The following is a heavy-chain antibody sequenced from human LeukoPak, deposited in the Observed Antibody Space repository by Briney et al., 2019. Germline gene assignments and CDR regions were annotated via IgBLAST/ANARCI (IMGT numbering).Heavy chain of an antibody. J-gene: IGHJ3*02. CDR2: IWYDGSNK. CDR3: ARDGEKGAFDI. Sequence: GGSLRLSCAASGFTFSSYGMHWVRQAPGKGLEWVAVIWYDGSNKYYADSVKGRFTISRDNSKNTLYPQMNSLRAEDTAAYYCARDGEKGAFDIWGQGTMVTVSS. V-gene: IGHV3-33*01. CDR1: GFTFSSYG.